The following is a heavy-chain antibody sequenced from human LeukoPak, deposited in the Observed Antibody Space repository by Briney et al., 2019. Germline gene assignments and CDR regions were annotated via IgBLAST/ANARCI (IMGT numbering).Heavy chain of an antibody. D-gene: IGHD3-10*01. J-gene: IGHJ4*02. CDR3: ASHRRSHGSEY. CDR2: VYYSGST. CDR1: GGSFEHYF. V-gene: IGHV4-59*01. Sequence: SETLSLTCTVSGGSFEHYFWSWIRQPPGKGLEWIGYVYYSGSTDYNSSLKSRLTISVDTSKNQFSLKLSSGTAADTAVYYCASHRRSHGSEYWGQGTLVTVSA.